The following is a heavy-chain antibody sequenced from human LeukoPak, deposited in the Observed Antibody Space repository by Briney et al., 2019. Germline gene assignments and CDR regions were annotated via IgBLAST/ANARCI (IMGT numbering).Heavy chain of an antibody. CDR2: ISYDGSNK. D-gene: IGHD6-6*01. J-gene: IGHJ4*02. CDR1: GFTFSSYG. V-gene: IGHV3-30*18. CDR3: AKSPGVGIAARSNFVY. Sequence: GGSLRLSCAASGFTFSSYGMHWVRQAPGKGLEWVAVISYDGSNKYYADSVKGRFTISRDNSKNTLYLQMNSLRAEDTAVYYCAKSPGVGIAARSNFVYWGQGTLVTVSS.